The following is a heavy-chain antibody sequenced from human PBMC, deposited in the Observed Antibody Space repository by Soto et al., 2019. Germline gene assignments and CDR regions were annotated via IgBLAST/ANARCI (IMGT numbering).Heavy chain of an antibody. J-gene: IGHJ4*02. Sequence: HGGSLRLSCVACGFSFSNYNMNGVRQAPGKGLEWVSYITDSSDTVHYADSVRGRFTISRDNAESSLYLQMNSLRDEDTAVYFCARDFGHGYYLDYWGRGTLVTVSS. CDR1: GFSFSNYN. D-gene: IGHD3-3*01. CDR2: ITDSSDTV. V-gene: IGHV3-48*02. CDR3: ARDFGHGYYLDY.